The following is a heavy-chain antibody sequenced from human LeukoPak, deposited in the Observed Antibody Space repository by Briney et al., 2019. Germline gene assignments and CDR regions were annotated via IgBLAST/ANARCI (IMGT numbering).Heavy chain of an antibody. V-gene: IGHV1-18*01. J-gene: IGHJ4*02. D-gene: IGHD6-13*01. Sequence: ASVKVSCKASGYTFTSYGISWVRQAPGQGLEWMGWISAYNGNTNYAQKPQGRVTMTTDTSTSTAYMELRSLRSDDTAVYYCARRLGSSSWYAFDYWGQGTLVTVSS. CDR1: GYTFTSYG. CDR3: ARRLGSSSWYAFDY. CDR2: ISAYNGNT.